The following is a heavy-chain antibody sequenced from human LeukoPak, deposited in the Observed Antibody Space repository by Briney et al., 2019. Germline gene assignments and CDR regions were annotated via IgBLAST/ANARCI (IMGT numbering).Heavy chain of an antibody. CDR1: GGSISSGSYY. CDR3: ARVGAPWVQLRHNDAFDI. D-gene: IGHD5-18*01. Sequence: KASETLSLTCTVSGGSISSGSYYWSWIRQPAGKGLEWIGRIYTSGSTNYNPSLKSRVTISVDTSKNQFSLKLSSVTAADTAVYYCARVGAPWVQLRHNDAFDIWGQGTMVTVSS. CDR2: IYTSGST. V-gene: IGHV4-61*02. J-gene: IGHJ3*02.